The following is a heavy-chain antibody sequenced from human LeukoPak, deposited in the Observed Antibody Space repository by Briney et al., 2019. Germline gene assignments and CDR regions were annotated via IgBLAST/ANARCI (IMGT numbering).Heavy chain of an antibody. V-gene: IGHV3-21*01. CDR3: ATFPAEGYCSGGSCYSEDY. Sequence: GGSLRLSWAASGFTFSSYSMNWVRQAPGKGLEWVSSISSSSSYIYYADSVKGRFTVSRDNAKNSLYLQMNSLRAEDTAVYYCATFPAEGYCSGGSCYSEDYWGPGTLVTVSS. CDR2: ISSSSSYI. CDR1: GFTFSSYS. J-gene: IGHJ4*02. D-gene: IGHD2-15*01.